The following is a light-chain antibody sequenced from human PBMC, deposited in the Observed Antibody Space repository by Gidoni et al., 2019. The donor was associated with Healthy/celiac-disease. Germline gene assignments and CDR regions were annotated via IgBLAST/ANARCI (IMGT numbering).Light chain of an antibody. CDR2: DVS. J-gene: IGLJ2*01. Sequence: QSALTQPRSVSGSPGQSVTISCTGTSSDVGGYNYVSWYQKHPGKAPKLMIYDVSKRPSGVPDRFSGSKSGNTASLTISGLQAEDEADYYCCSYAGSYTFYVVFGGGTKLTVL. CDR3: CSYAGSYTFYVV. CDR1: SSDVGGYNY. V-gene: IGLV2-11*01.